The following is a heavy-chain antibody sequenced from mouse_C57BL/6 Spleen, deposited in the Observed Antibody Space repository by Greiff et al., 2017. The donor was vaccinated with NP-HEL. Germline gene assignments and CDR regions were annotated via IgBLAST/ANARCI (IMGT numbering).Heavy chain of an antibody. D-gene: IGHD3-2*02. Sequence: VQLKESGPELVKPGASVKISCKASGYSFTDYNMNWVKQSNGKSLEWIGVINPNYGTTSYNQKFKGKATLTVDQSSSTAYMQLNSLTSEDSAVYYCARPNSSGYPYYYAMDYWGQGTSVTVSS. J-gene: IGHJ4*01. V-gene: IGHV1-39*01. CDR1: GYSFTDYN. CDR2: INPNYGTT. CDR3: ARPNSSGYPYYYAMDY.